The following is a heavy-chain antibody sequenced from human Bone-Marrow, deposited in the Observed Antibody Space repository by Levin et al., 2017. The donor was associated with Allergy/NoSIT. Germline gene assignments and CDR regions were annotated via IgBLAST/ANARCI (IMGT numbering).Heavy chain of an antibody. CDR3: ARTKGVAVAELFEDWYFDL. J-gene: IGHJ2*01. Sequence: SETLSLTCTVSGASISTSYWSWIRQSPGKGLEYLGYISSSGSTNYNPSLKSRVTLSVDTSKNQFSLRLTSVGAADTALYFCARTKGVAVAELFEDWYFDLWGRGSLVRVSS. CDR2: ISSSGST. V-gene: IGHV4-59*01. D-gene: IGHD6-19*01. CDR1: GASISTSY.